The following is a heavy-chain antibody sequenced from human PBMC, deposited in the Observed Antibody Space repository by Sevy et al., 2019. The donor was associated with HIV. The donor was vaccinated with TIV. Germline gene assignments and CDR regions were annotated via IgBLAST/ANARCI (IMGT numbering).Heavy chain of an antibody. V-gene: IGHV3-15*01. J-gene: IGHJ4*02. CDR3: ATDRDYGDYAGGFDS. CDR1: GFTFNNAW. CDR2: IKSKTDGGTT. Sequence: GGSLRLSCAASGFTFNNAWMSWVRQAPGKGLEWVGRIKSKTDGGTTDYAAPVKGRFTISRDDSKNTLFLQMNSLQSEDPAVTSCATDRDYGDYAGGFDSWGQGTLVTVSS. D-gene: IGHD4-17*01.